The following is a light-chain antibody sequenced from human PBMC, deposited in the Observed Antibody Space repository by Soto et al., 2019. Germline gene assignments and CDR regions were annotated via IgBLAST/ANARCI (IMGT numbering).Light chain of an antibody. V-gene: IGKV3-15*01. J-gene: IGKJ2*01. CDR2: GAF. CDR1: QTISDN. CDR3: QQYHNWPPQYT. Sequence: EIVMTQSPATLSVSPGERVTLSCRASQTISDNLAWFQQKSGQAPRLLIHGAFKRATGVPDRFSGSGSGTEFTLTISSLQSEDSAVYYGQQYHNWPPQYTFGQGTKLQIK.